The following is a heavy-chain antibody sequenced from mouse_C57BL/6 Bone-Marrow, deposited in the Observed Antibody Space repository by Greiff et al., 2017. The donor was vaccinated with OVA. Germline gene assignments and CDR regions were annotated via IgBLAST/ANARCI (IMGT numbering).Heavy chain of an antibody. CDR2: IRNLAYSL. J-gene: IGHJ4*01. Sequence: EVKVVESGGGLVQPGGSLKLSCAASGFTFSDYGMAWVRQAPRKGPEWVAFIRNLAYSLYYADTVTGRFTISSENAKNTLYQEMRSLRSEDTAMYYCERHDYGSSLYYAMDYWGQGTSVTVSS. D-gene: IGHD1-1*01. CDR3: ERHDYGSSLYYAMDY. CDR1: GFTFSDYG. V-gene: IGHV5-15*01.